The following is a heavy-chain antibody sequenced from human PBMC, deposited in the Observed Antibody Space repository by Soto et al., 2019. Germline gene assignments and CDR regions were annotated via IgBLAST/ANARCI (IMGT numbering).Heavy chain of an antibody. J-gene: IGHJ4*02. Sequence: SETLSLTCAVYGGSFSGYYWSWIRQPPGKGLEWIGEINHSGSTNYNPSLKSRVTISVDTSKNQFSLKLSSVTAADTAVYYCARLYPPLRGSSWLDYWGQGTLVTV. CDR3: ARLYPPLRGSSWLDY. V-gene: IGHV4-34*01. CDR2: INHSGST. CDR1: GGSFSGYY. D-gene: IGHD6-13*01.